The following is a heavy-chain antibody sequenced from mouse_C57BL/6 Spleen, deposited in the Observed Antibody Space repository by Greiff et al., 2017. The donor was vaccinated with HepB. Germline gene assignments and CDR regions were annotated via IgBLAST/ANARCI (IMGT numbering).Heavy chain of an antibody. CDR3: ARGASAYYHYDGDYFDY. J-gene: IGHJ2*01. Sequence: VQLQQSGPELVKPGASVKISCKASGYAFSSSWMNWVKQRPGKGLEWIGRIYPGAGDTNYNGKFKGKATLTADKSSSTAYMQLRRLTSADSAVYFCARGASAYYHYDGDYFDYWGQGTTLTVSS. CDR2: IYPGAGDT. CDR1: GYAFSSSW. V-gene: IGHV1-82*01. D-gene: IGHD2-4*01.